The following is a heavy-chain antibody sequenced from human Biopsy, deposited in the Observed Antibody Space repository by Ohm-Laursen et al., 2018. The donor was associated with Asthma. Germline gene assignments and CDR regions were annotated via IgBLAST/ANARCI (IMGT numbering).Heavy chain of an antibody. CDR2: ISWNSGNI. Sequence: SLRLSCTASGLSFDDYAMHWVRQAPGKGLEWVARISWNSGNIDYAVSVKGRFTISSDNAKNYLYLQMQSLRPEDTAFYYCAKSAEFYDSTDYLDFWGRGTLVTVSS. V-gene: IGHV3-9*01. J-gene: IGHJ4*01. CDR3: AKSAEFYDSTDYLDF. D-gene: IGHD3-22*01. CDR1: GLSFDDYA.